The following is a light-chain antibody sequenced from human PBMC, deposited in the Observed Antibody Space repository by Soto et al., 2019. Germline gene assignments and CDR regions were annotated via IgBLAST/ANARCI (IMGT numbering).Light chain of an antibody. Sequence: QSALTQPPSASGTPGQSLTISCAGSSSNIGSHHVYWYQHLPGTAPKLLIFRDGQRPSGVPDRCFGSKSGTSASLAISGRRSDDEAHYYCAVWDASLTGWVFGGGTKLTVL. V-gene: IGLV1-47*01. CDR1: SSNIGSHH. J-gene: IGLJ3*02. CDR2: RDG. CDR3: AVWDASLTGWV.